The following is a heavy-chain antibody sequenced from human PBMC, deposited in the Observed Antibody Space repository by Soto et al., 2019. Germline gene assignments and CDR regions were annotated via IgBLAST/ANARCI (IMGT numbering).Heavy chain of an antibody. V-gene: IGHV1-69*01. J-gene: IGHJ4*02. CDR2: IIPMFGTP. CDR1: GVTFNRQD. CDR3: ATSEGRDGYSFSY. D-gene: IGHD5-18*01. Sequence: QVPLAQSGAEVKKPGPSVKVSCKASGVTFNRQDMRWVRQAPGQGLEWMGGIIPMFGTPHYAEKFQDRVTITADESTGTAYLALSSLTSEDTAVYYWATSEGRDGYSFSYWGPGTLVTVS.